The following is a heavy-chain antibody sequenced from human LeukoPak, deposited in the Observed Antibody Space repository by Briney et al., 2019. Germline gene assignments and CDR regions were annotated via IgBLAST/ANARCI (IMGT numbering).Heavy chain of an antibody. CDR2: INSDGGGA. CDR3: ARDVPHNWFDT. Sequence: GGSLRLSCAASRITFSNNWMHWVRQGPGKGLVWISRINSDGGGAIYADSVKGRFTVSRDNAKNTLYLQMNSLRAEDTAVYYCARDVPHNWFDTWGQGTLVTVSS. CDR1: RITFSNNW. V-gene: IGHV3-74*01. J-gene: IGHJ5*02.